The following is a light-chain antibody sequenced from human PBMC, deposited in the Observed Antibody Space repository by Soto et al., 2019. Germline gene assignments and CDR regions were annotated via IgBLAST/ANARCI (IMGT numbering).Light chain of an antibody. CDR2: DAS. V-gene: IGKV3-11*01. CDR1: QSVSSY. Sequence: EIVLTQSPATLSLSPGERATLSCRASQSVSSYLAWYQQKPGQAPRLLIYDASNSPTGIPARFSGSGSGTDFTLTISSLEPEDFAVYYCQQRSNWPPGTLGQGTKVEIK. J-gene: IGKJ1*01. CDR3: QQRSNWPPGT.